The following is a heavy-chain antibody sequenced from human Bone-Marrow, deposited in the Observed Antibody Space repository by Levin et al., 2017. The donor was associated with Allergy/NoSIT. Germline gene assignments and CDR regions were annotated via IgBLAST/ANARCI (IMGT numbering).Heavy chain of an antibody. J-gene: IGHJ3*02. Sequence: SQTLSLTCTVSGGSVRGYYWTWIRPPPGKGLEWIGSIYYTGSTDYNPSLKSRVTMSVDTSKNQFSLKLTSVTAADTAVYYCARRIFRRQSGWLHAFDIWGQGTMVTVSS. D-gene: IGHD6-19*01. CDR2: IYYTGST. CDR3: ARRIFRRQSGWLHAFDI. V-gene: IGHV4-59*02. CDR1: GGSVRGYY.